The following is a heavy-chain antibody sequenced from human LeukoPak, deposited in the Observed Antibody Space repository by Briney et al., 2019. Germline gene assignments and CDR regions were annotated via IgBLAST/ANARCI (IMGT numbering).Heavy chain of an antibody. CDR3: ARVTKSYGLDY. J-gene: IGHJ4*02. D-gene: IGHD5-18*01. CDR1: GYAFT. Sequence: ASVKVSCKASGYAFTISWVRQAPGQGLEWMGWISAYNGNTNYAQKFQGRVTMTRDTSISTAYMELSRLRSDDTAVYYCARVTKSYGLDYWGQGTLVTVSS. CDR2: ISAYNGNT. V-gene: IGHV1-18*01.